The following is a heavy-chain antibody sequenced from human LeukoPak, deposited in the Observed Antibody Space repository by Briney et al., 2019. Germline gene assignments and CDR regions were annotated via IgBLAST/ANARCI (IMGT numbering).Heavy chain of an antibody. J-gene: IGHJ4*02. CDR3: ARGNDSSGYYYFFDY. CDR2: ISSNGHST. V-gene: IGHV3-64*01. Sequence: GGSLRLSCAASGFTFSSYAMHWVRQAPGKGLEFVSAISSNGHSTYYASSVKGRFTISRDNSKNTLYLQMVNLRPEDMAVYYCARGNDSSGYYYFFDYWGQGTLVTVSS. D-gene: IGHD3-22*01. CDR1: GFTFSSYA.